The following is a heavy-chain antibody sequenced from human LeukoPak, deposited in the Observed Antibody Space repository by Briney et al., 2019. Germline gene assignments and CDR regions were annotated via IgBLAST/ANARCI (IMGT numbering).Heavy chain of an antibody. V-gene: IGHV1-2*02. CDR1: GYTFSGYY. J-gene: IGHJ4*02. D-gene: IGHD5-24*01. CDR3: ATQGRNYPYYFDF. Sequence: ASVKVSCKASGYTFSGYYMHWVRQAPGQGLEWMGWINPNSGDTSYAQKFQGRVTMTRDTSISTVYMELSRLISDDTAVYYCATQGRNYPYYFDFWGQGILVTVSS. CDR2: INPNSGDT.